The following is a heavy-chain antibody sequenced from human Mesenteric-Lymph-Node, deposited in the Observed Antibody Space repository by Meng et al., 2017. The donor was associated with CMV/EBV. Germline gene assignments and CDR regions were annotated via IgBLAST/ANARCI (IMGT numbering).Heavy chain of an antibody. Sequence: GESLKISCTASGFTFTGYRMNWVRQAPGEGLEWVANIKQDESEKYYVDSVRGRFTVSRDNAKNTLYLQMNSLRAEDTAIYYCASRIVGANGRDYWGQGTLVTVSS. J-gene: IGHJ4*02. CDR2: IKQDESEK. V-gene: IGHV3-7*01. CDR3: ASRIVGANGRDY. D-gene: IGHD1-26*01. CDR1: GFTFTGYR.